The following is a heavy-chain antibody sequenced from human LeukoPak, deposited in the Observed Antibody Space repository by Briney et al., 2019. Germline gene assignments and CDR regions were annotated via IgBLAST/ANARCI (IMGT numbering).Heavy chain of an antibody. D-gene: IGHD3-22*01. J-gene: IGHJ4*02. CDR3: AKWLYYYDSSGYY. CDR2: ISGSGDKT. CDR1: GFTFSSYA. V-gene: IGHV3-23*01. Sequence: GGSLRLSXSASGFTFSSYAMTWVRQPPGKGPEWVSVISGSGDKTYYGDSVRGRFTIYRDNSKNTLYLQMNSLRAEDTAVYYCAKWLYYYDSSGYYWGQGTLVTVSS.